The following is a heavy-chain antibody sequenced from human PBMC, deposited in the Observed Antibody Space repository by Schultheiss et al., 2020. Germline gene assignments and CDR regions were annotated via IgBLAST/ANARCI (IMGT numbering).Heavy chain of an antibody. CDR1: GFTFSSYA. CDR2: ISYDGSNK. D-gene: IGHD2-2*01. Sequence: GGSLRLSCAASGFTFSSYAMHWVRQAPGKGLEWVAVISYDGSNKYYADSVKGRFTISRDNSKNTLYLQMNSLRAEDTAVYYCATGRVGRDYWGQGTLVTVSS. J-gene: IGHJ4*02. V-gene: IGHV3-30*01. CDR3: ATGRVGRDY.